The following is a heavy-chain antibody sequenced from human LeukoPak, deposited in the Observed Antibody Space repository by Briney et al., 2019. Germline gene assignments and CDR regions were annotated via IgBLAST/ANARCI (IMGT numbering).Heavy chain of an antibody. D-gene: IGHD1-26*01. Sequence: LETLSPTCTVSGGSISSYYWSWTRQPPGKGLEWIGYIYYSGSTNYNPSLKSRVTISVDTSKNQFSLKLSSVTAADTAVYYCASGSPYYFDYWGQGTLVTVSS. V-gene: IGHV4-59*01. J-gene: IGHJ4*02. CDR3: ASGSPYYFDY. CDR1: GGSISSYY. CDR2: IYYSGST.